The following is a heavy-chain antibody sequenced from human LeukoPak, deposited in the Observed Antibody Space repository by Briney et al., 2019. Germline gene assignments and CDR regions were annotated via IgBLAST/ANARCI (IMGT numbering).Heavy chain of an antibody. V-gene: IGHV3-30*04. CDR3: ARDQEAAAGNNYFDC. J-gene: IGHJ4*02. Sequence: GRSLRLSCAASGFTFSSYAIHWVRQAPGKGLEWVAVISYDGSNKYYADSVKGRSTISRDNSKNTLYLQMNSLSAEDTAVYYCARDQEAAAGNNYFDCWGQGTLVTVSS. D-gene: IGHD6-13*01. CDR2: ISYDGSNK. CDR1: GFTFSSYA.